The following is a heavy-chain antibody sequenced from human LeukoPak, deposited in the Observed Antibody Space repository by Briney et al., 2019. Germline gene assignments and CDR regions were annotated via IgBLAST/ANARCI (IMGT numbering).Heavy chain of an antibody. Sequence: PSETLSLTCTVSGGSIGSSSYYWGWIRQPPGKGLEWIGSIYYSGSTYYNPSLKSRVTISVDTSKNQFSLKLSSVTAADTAVYYCAKSYYDFWSGYGGGYYYYMDVWGKGTTVTVSS. V-gene: IGHV4-39*01. CDR1: GGSIGSSSYY. CDR2: IYYSGST. CDR3: AKSYYDFWSGYGGGYYYYMDV. D-gene: IGHD3-3*01. J-gene: IGHJ6*03.